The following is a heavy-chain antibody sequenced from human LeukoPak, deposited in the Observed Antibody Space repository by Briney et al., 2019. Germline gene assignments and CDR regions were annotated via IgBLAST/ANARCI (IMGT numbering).Heavy chain of an antibody. CDR1: GFTFRSYA. CDR2: ISGSGNST. Sequence: PGGSLILSCAASGFTFRSYAMTWVRQAPGKGLEWVSAISGSGNSTYYADSVKGRFTISRDNSKNTLYLQMNSLSAEDTAVYYCARVKGPNSSRWYIDYWGQGTLVTVSS. J-gene: IGHJ4*02. CDR3: ARVKGPNSSRWYIDY. D-gene: IGHD6-13*01. V-gene: IGHV3-23*01.